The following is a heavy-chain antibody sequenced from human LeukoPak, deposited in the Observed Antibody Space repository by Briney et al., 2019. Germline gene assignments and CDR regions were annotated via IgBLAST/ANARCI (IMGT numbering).Heavy chain of an antibody. J-gene: IGHJ4*02. CDR1: GFPFRSYS. V-gene: IGHV3-21*01. Sequence: GGSPSLSCAASGFPFRSYSMNWVRPAPRKGLEWVSSIISSSSYIYYADSVKGRSTISRDNAKNSLYLQMNSLRAEDTAVYYCARDLESGYYYHVATTHTNSWGQGTLVTVPS. D-gene: IGHD3-22*01. CDR3: ARDLESGYYYHVATTHTNS. CDR2: IISSSSYI.